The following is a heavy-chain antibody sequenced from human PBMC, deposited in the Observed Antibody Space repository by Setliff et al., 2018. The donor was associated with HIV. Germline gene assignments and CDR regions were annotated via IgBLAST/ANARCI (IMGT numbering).Heavy chain of an antibody. CDR2: IGGSGGRT. V-gene: IGHV3-23*01. D-gene: IGHD3-16*01. J-gene: IGHJ4*02. CDR1: GFPFNSYA. Sequence: GESLKISCVASGFPFNSYAMCWVRQAPGKGLEWVSGIGGSGGRTIYADSVKGRFTISKDTSKNMLYLQMNGLRAEDTAVYYCARAGPLMITFGGPPDYWGQGTLVTVSS. CDR3: ARAGPLMITFGGPPDY.